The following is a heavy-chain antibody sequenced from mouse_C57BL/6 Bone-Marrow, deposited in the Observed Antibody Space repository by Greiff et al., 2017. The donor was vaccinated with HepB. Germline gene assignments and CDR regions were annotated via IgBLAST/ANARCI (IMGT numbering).Heavy chain of an antibody. CDR2: ISSGSSTI. J-gene: IGHJ2*01. Sequence: EVMLVESGGGLVKPGGSLKLSCAASGFTFSDYGMHWVRQAPEKGLEWVAYISSGSSTIYYADTVKGRFTISRDNAKNTLFLQMTSLRSEDTAMYYCARYSNYDVDYWGQGTTLTVSS. CDR1: GFTFSDYG. CDR3: ARYSNYDVDY. V-gene: IGHV5-17*01. D-gene: IGHD2-5*01.